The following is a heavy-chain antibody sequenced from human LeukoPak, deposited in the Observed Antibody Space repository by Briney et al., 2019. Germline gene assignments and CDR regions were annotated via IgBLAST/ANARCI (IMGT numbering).Heavy chain of an antibody. V-gene: IGHV4-59*01. CDR1: GGSISSYY. CDR2: IYYSGST. CDR3: ARRDYYYYMDV. J-gene: IGHJ6*03. Sequence: PSETLSLTCTVSGGSISSYYWNWIRQPPGKGLEWIGYIYYSGSTNYNPSLKSRVTISVDTSKNQFSLKLSSVTAADTAVYYCARRDYYYYMDVWGKGTTVTVSS.